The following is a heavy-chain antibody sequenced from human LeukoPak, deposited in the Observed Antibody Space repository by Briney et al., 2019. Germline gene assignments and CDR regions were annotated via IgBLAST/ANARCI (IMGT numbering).Heavy chain of an antibody. CDR3: ARDLSGYVRD. D-gene: IGHD5-12*01. Sequence: SQTLSLTCTVSGGSISRGDYYWSSIRQPPGNCLEWIGYIYYSGSTYYNPSLKSRVTISVDTSKNQFSLKLSSVTAADTAVYYCARDLSGYVRDWGQGTLVTVSS. CDR2: IYYSGST. V-gene: IGHV4-30-4*01. J-gene: IGHJ4*02. CDR1: GGSISRGDYY.